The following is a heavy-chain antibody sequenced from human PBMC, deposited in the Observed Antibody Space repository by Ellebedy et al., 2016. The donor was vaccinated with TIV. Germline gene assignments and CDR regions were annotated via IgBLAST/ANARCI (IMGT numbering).Heavy chain of an antibody. V-gene: IGHV3-15*01. CDR1: GFTFSNAW. CDR3: TVQSGSYFY. D-gene: IGHD1-26*01. Sequence: GGSLRLSXAASGFTFSNAWMSWVRQAPGKGLEWVGRIKGKTDGGTTDYAAPVKGRFTISRDDSKNTLYLQMNSLKTEDTAVYYCTVQSGSYFYWGQGTLVTVSS. CDR2: IKGKTDGGTT. J-gene: IGHJ4*02.